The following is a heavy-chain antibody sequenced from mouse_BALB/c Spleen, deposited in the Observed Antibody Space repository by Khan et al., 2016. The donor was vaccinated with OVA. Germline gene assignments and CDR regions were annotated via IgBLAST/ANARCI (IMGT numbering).Heavy chain of an antibody. Sequence: VQLQQSGPELMKPGASVKISCKASGYSFTSYYIHWMIESHGTSLEWIGNIDPFSGATTYNQKFQGKATLTVDKSSNTAYIHLRNLTSGDSAVFYCTRPGDVACFADWGAGTLVTVSA. CDR1: GYSFTSYY. V-gene: IGHV1-31*01. D-gene: IGHD2-13*01. CDR2: IDPFSGAT. CDR3: TRPGDVACFAD. J-gene: IGHJ3*01.